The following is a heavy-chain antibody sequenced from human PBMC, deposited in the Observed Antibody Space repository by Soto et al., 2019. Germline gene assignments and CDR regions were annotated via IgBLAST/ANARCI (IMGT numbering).Heavy chain of an antibody. V-gene: IGHV3-74*01. D-gene: IGHD2-15*01. CDR3: AELGYCSNVTCYSSI. Sequence: EVQLVESGGGLVQPGGSLRLSCAASGFTFGSYWMHWVRQTPGKGLVWVSRISSDGSATNYADSVKGRFTMTRDNARNTLYLQMNSLRAEDTAVYYCAELGYCSNVTCYSSIWGQGTLVTVSS. J-gene: IGHJ4*02. CDR1: GFTFGSYW. CDR2: ISSDGSAT.